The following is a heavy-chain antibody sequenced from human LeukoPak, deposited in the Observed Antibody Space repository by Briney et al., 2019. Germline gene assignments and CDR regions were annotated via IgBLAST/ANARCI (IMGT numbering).Heavy chain of an antibody. Sequence: PGGSLRLSCAASGFTFGSYAMHWVRQAPGKGLEWVAVISSDGTNKYNADSAKGRFTISRDNSNNTLYLQMNSMRPDDTAMYYCARDSGSGSSPIGHWGQGTLVTVSS. CDR2: ISSDGTNK. CDR1: GFTFGSYA. V-gene: IGHV3-30-3*01. CDR3: ARDSGSGSSPIGH. J-gene: IGHJ4*02. D-gene: IGHD1-26*01.